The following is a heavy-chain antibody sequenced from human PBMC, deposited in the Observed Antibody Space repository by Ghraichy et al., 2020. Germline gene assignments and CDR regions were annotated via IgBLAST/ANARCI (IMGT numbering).Heavy chain of an antibody. J-gene: IGHJ4*02. CDR2: IKSDGSDT. CDR3: ARNPYGDYKYGGTDY. Sequence: GESLNISCAASGFTFSRHWMSWVRQAPGKGLEWVASIKSDGSDTFYVDSVKGRFTISRDNAKNSVSLAMNSLRDEETAIYYCARNPYGDYKYGGTDYWGQGTLVSVSS. V-gene: IGHV3-7*01. D-gene: IGHD4-17*01. CDR1: GFTFSRHW.